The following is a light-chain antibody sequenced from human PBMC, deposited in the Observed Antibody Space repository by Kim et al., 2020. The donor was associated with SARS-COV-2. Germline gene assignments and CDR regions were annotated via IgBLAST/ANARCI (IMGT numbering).Light chain of an antibody. CDR1: KLGDKY. V-gene: IGLV3-1*01. CDR3: QAWDSSIVV. J-gene: IGLJ2*01. CDR2: QDS. Sequence: VSPGQTACFTCSGDKLGDKYACWYQQKPGQSPVLVIYQDSKRPSGIPERFSGSNSGNTATLTISGTQAMDEADYYCQAWDSSIVVFGGGTQLTVL.